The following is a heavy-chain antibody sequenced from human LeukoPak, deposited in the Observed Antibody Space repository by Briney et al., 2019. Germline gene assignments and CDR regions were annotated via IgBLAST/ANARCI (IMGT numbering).Heavy chain of an antibody. Sequence: GASVKVSCKASGGTFSSYAISWVRQAPGQGLEWMGGIIPIFGTANYAQKFQGRVTITADKSTSTAYMELSSLRSEDTAVYYCATQRQPVYYYYMDVWGKGTTVTVSS. J-gene: IGHJ6*03. D-gene: IGHD6-13*01. CDR2: IIPIFGTA. CDR3: ATQRQPVYYYYMDV. V-gene: IGHV1-69*06. CDR1: GGTFSSYA.